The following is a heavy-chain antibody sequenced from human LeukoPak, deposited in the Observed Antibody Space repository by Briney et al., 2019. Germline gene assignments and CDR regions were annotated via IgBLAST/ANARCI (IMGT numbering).Heavy chain of an antibody. D-gene: IGHD3-16*01. J-gene: IGHJ4*02. CDR2: INHSVST. V-gene: IGHV4-34*01. Sequence: SETLSLTCAVYGGSFSGYYWSWIRQPPGKGLEWIGEINHSVSTNYNPSLKSRVTISVDTSKNQFSLKLSSVTAADTAVYYCARDVIRILGSEISFDYWGQGTLVTVSS. CDR1: GGSFSGYY. CDR3: ARDVIRILGSEISFDY.